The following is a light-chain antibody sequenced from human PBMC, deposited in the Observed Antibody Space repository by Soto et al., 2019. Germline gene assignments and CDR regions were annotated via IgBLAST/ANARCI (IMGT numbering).Light chain of an antibody. J-gene: IGKJ1*01. V-gene: IGKV3-15*01. CDR1: QSVSNK. CDR3: QQYNNWWT. CDR2: GAS. Sequence: EIVMTQSPATLSVSPWERATLSCRASQSVSNKLAWYQKKPGQAPRLLSYGASTRATGPPARFSGSGSGTEFILTISSLQSEDLAFYYCQQYNNWWTFGQGTRVDIK.